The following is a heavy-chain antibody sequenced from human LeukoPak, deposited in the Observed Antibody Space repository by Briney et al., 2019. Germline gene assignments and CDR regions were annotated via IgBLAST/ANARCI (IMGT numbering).Heavy chain of an antibody. D-gene: IGHD2-15*01. J-gene: IGHJ3*02. CDR1: GGSFSGYY. Sequence: SPSETLSLTCAVYGGSFSGYYWTWIRQHPGKGLEWIGYIYYSGTTYYNPSLESRVTLSVDTSKNQFSLRLSSVTAADTAVYYCARYRDSGGRLAFDIWGQGTMATVSS. CDR3: ARYRDSGGRLAFDI. V-gene: IGHV4-31*11. CDR2: IYYSGTT.